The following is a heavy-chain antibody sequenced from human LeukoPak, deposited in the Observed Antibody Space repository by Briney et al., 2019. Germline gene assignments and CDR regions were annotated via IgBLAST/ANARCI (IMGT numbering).Heavy chain of an antibody. V-gene: IGHV4-4*02. Sequence: PSETLSLTCGVSGGFVSSTNWWTWVRQPPGKGLEWIGEVHLDGRTNYNPSLESRLTMSVDLSENHISLKLTSVTAADTAVYYCARESFVIVGNAFDIWGQGTMVTVSS. D-gene: IGHD3-22*01. J-gene: IGHJ3*02. CDR3: ARESFVIVGNAFDI. CDR1: GGFVSSTNW. CDR2: VHLDGRT.